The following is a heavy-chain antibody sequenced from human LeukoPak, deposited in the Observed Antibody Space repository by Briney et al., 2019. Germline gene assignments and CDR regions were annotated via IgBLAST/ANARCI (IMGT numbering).Heavy chain of an antibody. CDR2: IYYSGST. D-gene: IGHD3-22*01. CDR3: ARANPDSSGYNWFDP. CDR1: GGSISSYY. Sequence: PSETLSLTCTVSGGSISSYYWSWIRQPPGKGLEWIGYIYYSGSTNYNPSLKSRVTISVDTSKNQFSLKLSSVTAADTAVYYCARANPDSSGYNWFDPWGQGTLVTVSS. J-gene: IGHJ5*02. V-gene: IGHV4-59*01.